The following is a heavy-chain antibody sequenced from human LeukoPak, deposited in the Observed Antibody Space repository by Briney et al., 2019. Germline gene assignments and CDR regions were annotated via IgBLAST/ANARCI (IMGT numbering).Heavy chain of an antibody. J-gene: IGHJ4*02. CDR3: ARDFPPTYYYDSSGYYA. D-gene: IGHD3-22*01. V-gene: IGHV3-7*01. CDR1: GFTFSSYW. Sequence: GGSLRLSCAASGFTFSSYWMSWVRQAPGKGLEWVANIKQDGSEKYYVDSVKGRFTISRDNAKNSLYLQMNSLRAEDTAVYYCARDFPPTYYYDSSGYYAWGQGTLVTVSS. CDR2: IKQDGSEK.